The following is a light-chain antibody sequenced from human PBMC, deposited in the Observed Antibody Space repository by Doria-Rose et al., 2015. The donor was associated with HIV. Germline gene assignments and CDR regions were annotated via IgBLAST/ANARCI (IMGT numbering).Light chain of an antibody. CDR1: SSNIGAGYD. Sequence: QTVVTQEPSVSEAPGQRVTISCTGSSSNIGAGYDVHWYQQLPGTAPKLLIYGNINRPSGVPDRISGSKSGTSASLAITALKAEDEADYNCQSYDSVWSGYVCGTGTKVTFL. CDR2: GNI. CDR3: QSYDSVWSGYV. V-gene: IGLV1-40*01. J-gene: IGLJ1*01.